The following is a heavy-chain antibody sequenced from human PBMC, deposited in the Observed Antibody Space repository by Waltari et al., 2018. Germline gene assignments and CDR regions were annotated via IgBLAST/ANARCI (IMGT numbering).Heavy chain of an antibody. CDR1: GITFSRFW. CDR3: AKVAPRTYRSPVPGRDYYYGMDV. V-gene: IGHV3-74*01. J-gene: IGHJ6*02. D-gene: IGHD6-13*01. Sequence: EVRLVESGGGLVQPGESLRLSCAASGITFSRFWMHWVRQAPGRGLVWVAGIDSVGTCERYADSVKGRFTIARDNAKNTLYLQMKRLRVEDTAVYYCAKVAPRTYRSPVPGRDYYYGMDVWGQGTTVTVFS. CDR2: IDSVGTCE.